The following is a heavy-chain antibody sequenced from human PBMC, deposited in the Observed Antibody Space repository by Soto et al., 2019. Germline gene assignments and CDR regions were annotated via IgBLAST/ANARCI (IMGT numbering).Heavy chain of an antibody. CDR2: INPSGGST. CDR1: GYTFTSYY. D-gene: IGHD3-10*01. J-gene: IGHJ6*02. V-gene: IGHV1-46*01. Sequence: EASVKVSCKASGYTFTSYYMHWVRQAPGQGLEWMGIINPSGGSTSYAQKFQGRVTMTRDTSTSTVYMELSSLRSEDTAVYYCARDVGRYYGVVWDYYGMDVWGQGTTVTVSS. CDR3: ARDVGRYYGVVWDYYGMDV.